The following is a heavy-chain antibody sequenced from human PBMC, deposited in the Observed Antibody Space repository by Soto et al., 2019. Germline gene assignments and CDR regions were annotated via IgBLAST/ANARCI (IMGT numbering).Heavy chain of an antibody. D-gene: IGHD3-10*01. CDR3: ARQGFGARHGLVDV. CDR1: GGSISSYH. J-gene: IGHJ6*02. Sequence: QVQLQESGPGLVKPSETLSLSCTVSGGSISSYHWSWIRQTPGKGLEWIGYVHYGWGSNYNPSLKSRVAISLDASKSQFSLKLTSVTATATAVYYCARQGFGARHGLVDVWGQGTTVTVSS. V-gene: IGHV4-59*08. CDR2: VHYGWGS.